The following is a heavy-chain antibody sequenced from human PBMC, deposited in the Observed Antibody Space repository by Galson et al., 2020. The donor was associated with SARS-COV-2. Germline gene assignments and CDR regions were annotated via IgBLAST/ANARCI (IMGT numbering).Heavy chain of an antibody. J-gene: IGHJ4*02. Sequence: SETLSLTCTVSGDSISSDDFYCSWIRQTPGTGLEWIGDIHSSGNTYYNPSLMSRGNISVDTSKNQFSLRLSSVTAADTAVYFCARTSSTATREYYFDYWGRGTLVSVSS. V-gene: IGHV4-30-4*01. CDR3: ARTSSTATREYYFDY. D-gene: IGHD4-17*01. CDR2: IHSSGNT. CDR1: GDSISSDDFY.